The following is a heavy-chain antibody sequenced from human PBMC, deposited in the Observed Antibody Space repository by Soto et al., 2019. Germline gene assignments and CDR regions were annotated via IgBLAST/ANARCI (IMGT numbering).Heavy chain of an antibody. CDR1: GGSFSGYY. V-gene: IGHV4-34*01. D-gene: IGHD2-15*01. J-gene: IGHJ4*02. CDR2: INHSGST. CDR3: ARAGYCSGGSCYTIDY. Sequence: PSETLSLTCAVYGGSFSGYYWSWIRQPPGKGLEWIGEINHSGSTNYNPSLKSRVTISVDTSKNQFSLKLSSVTAADTAVYYCARAGYCSGGSCYTIDYWGQGTLVTVSS.